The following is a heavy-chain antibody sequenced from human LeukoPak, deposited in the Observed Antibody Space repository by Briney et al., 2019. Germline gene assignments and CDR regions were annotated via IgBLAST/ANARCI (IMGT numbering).Heavy chain of an antibody. Sequence: GGSLRLSCAASGFTFSSYAMSWVRQAPGKGLEWVSAISGSGGSTYYANSVKGRFTISRDNSKNTLYLQMNSLRAEDTAVYYCAKDHTYYYDSSGCYWGQGTLVTVSS. J-gene: IGHJ4*02. CDR3: AKDHTYYYDSSGCY. CDR2: ISGSGGST. CDR1: GFTFSSYA. V-gene: IGHV3-23*01. D-gene: IGHD3-22*01.